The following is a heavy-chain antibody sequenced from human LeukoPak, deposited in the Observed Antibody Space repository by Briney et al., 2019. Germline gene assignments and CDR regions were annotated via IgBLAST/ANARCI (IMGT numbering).Heavy chain of an antibody. CDR3: SRESGPFCPFGY. CDR2: ISLAGQT. Sequence: SETLSLTCSVSGGSISGTNWWSWVRQPPGQGLEWIGEISLAGQTNYNPSLNGRVTMSLDKSSNQLSLHLTSVTAADTATYYCSRESGPFCPFGYWGQGTLVIVSS. J-gene: IGHJ4*02. CDR1: GGSISGTNW. D-gene: IGHD1-26*01. V-gene: IGHV4/OR15-8*02.